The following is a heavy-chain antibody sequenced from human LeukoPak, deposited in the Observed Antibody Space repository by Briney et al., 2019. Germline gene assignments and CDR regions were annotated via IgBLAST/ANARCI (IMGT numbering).Heavy chain of an antibody. J-gene: IGHJ3*01. V-gene: IGHV3-74*01. CDR2: INNDGSST. Sequence: GGSLRLSCAASGFTFSSYWMHWVRQAPGTGLVWVSRINNDGSSTDYADSVKGRFTVSRDNSRNTLSLQMSSLRAEDTAVYYCAKNQWEQLAFDVWGQGTMVTVSS. D-gene: IGHD1-26*01. CDR1: GFTFSSYW. CDR3: AKNQWEQLAFDV.